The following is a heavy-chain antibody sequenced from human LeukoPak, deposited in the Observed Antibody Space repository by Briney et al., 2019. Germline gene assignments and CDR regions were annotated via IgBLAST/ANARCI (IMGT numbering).Heavy chain of an antibody. CDR2: ISGSGGST. CDR3: AKDLSVDTTMARSAFDI. D-gene: IGHD5-18*01. V-gene: IGHV3-23*01. CDR1: GFTFSSYG. J-gene: IGHJ3*02. Sequence: GGSLRLSCAASGFTFSSYGMSWVRQAPGKGLEWVSAISGSGGSTYYADSVKGRFTIPRDNSKNTLYLQMNSLRAEDTAVYYCAKDLSVDTTMARSAFDIWGQGTMVTVSS.